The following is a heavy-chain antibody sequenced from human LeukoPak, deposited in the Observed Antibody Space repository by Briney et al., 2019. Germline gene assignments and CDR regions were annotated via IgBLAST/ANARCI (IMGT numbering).Heavy chain of an antibody. CDR1: GFTFGSYA. J-gene: IGHJ4*02. Sequence: PGGSLRLSCAASGFTFGSYAMNWVRQAPGKGLEWVAVISDRGGTTYYADSVKGRFTISRDNSKNTLYFQMYSLRAEDTAVYFCVKAKGTDGYNDNFDSWGQGILVTVSS. CDR3: VKAKGTDGYNDNFDS. CDR2: ISDRGGTT. V-gene: IGHV3-23*01. D-gene: IGHD5-24*01.